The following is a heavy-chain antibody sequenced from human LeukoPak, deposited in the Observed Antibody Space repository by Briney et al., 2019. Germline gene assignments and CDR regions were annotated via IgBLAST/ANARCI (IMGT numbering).Heavy chain of an antibody. CDR2: INPNSGGT. CDR3: ARTIVVVPAAIVLDAFDI. D-gene: IGHD2-2*01. Sequence: ASVKVSCKASGYTFTGYYMHWVRQAPGQGLEWMGWINPNSGGTNYAQKFQGRVTMTRDTSISTAYMELSRLRSDDTAVYYCARTIVVVPAAIVLDAFDIWGQGTMVTVSS. V-gene: IGHV1-2*02. CDR1: GYTFTGYY. J-gene: IGHJ3*02.